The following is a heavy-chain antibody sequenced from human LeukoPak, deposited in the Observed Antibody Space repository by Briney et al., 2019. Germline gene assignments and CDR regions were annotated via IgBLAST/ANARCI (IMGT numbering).Heavy chain of an antibody. CDR2: IKESESEG. CDR3: ARVGADLKNYYMGV. V-gene: IGHV3-7*01. CDR1: GFTFRIYW. Sequence: QPVGSLRLSCAASGFTFRIYWMTWVRQAPGKGPEWVATIKESESEGYYVDSVKGRFTISRDNAKNSLHLHMNSLRAEDTAVYYCARVGADLKNYYMGVWGKGTPVTVSS. J-gene: IGHJ6*03.